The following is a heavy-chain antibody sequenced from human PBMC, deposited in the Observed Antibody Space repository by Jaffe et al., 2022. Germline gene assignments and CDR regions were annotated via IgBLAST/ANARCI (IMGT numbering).Heavy chain of an antibody. D-gene: IGHD3-10*01. V-gene: IGHV3-21*01. CDR3: ARGMGALLWFREPYYYYMDV. CDR2: ISSSSSYI. CDR1: GFTFSSYS. J-gene: IGHJ6*03. Sequence: EVQLVESGGGLVKPGGSLRLSCAASGFTFSSYSMNWVRQAPGKGLEWVSSISSSSSYIYYADSVKGRFTISRDNAKNSLYLQMNSLRAEDTAVYYCARGMGALLWFREPYYYYMDVWGKGTTVTVSS.